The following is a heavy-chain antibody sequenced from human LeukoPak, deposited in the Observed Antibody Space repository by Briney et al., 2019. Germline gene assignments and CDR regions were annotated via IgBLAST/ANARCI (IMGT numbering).Heavy chain of an antibody. Sequence: GASVKVSCKASGYTCSNYDINWVRQATRQGLEWMGWMNPNSGDTRYAQKFQGRVTVTRNTSINTAYMELSSLRSEDTAVYYCARGLESYDSSTYPVLSSWGQGTLVTVSS. CDR2: MNPNSGDT. J-gene: IGHJ4*02. CDR3: ARGLESYDSSTYPVLSS. D-gene: IGHD3-22*01. V-gene: IGHV1-8*03. CDR1: GYTCSNYD.